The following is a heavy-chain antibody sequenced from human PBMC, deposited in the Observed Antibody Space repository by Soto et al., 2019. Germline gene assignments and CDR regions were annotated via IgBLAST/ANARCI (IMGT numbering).Heavy chain of an antibody. CDR3: AKNSGPTWYFDL. J-gene: IGHJ2*01. CDR1: GYTFTSYE. V-gene: IGHV1-18*01. Sequence: QVQLVQSGPEVKKPGASVKVSCKASGYTFTSYEITWVRQAPGQGLEWMGWISGYNGITNYAQKFQGRVTRTTETSTSTAYMELRSLSSDDTAVYYCAKNSGPTWYFDLWGRGTLVTVSS. D-gene: IGHD1-26*01. CDR2: ISGYNGIT.